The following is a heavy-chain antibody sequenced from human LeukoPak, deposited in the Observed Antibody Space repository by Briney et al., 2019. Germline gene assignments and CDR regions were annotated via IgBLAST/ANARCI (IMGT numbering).Heavy chain of an antibody. D-gene: IGHD4-11*01. CDR3: ARDSNAYGYYYMDV. CDR1: GFTFRIYN. J-gene: IGHJ6*03. CDR2: ISGSGTTI. V-gene: IGHV3-48*01. Sequence: YPGGSLRLSCAASGFTFRIYNMNWVRQAPGKGLEWVSYISGSGTTIYYADSVKGRLTISRDNAENSLYLQMNSLRAEDTAVYYCARDSNAYGYYYMDVWGKGTTVTVSS.